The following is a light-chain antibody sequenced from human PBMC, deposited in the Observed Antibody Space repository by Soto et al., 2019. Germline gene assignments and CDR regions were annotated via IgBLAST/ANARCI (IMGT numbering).Light chain of an antibody. J-gene: IGKJ5*01. Sequence: EIVFKQSPATLSLYPGERATLSCRASQSVSSYLAWYQQKPGQAPRLLIYDASNRATGIPARFSGSGSGTDFTLTISSLEPEDFAVYYCQQRSNWPPFTFGQGTRLEV. CDR3: QQRSNWPPFT. CDR2: DAS. CDR1: QSVSSY. V-gene: IGKV3-11*01.